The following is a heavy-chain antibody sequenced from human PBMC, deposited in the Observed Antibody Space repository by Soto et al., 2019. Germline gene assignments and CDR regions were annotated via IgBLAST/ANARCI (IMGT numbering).Heavy chain of an antibody. J-gene: IGHJ4*02. CDR3: LRDTEY. CDR2: INGDGSGT. V-gene: IGHV3-74*01. D-gene: IGHD4-17*01. CDR1: GFRFSTYL. Sequence: EVQLVESGGGLVQPGGSLRLSCAASGFRFSTYLMQWVRQAPGKGLVWVSRINGDGSGTVYADSVKGRFTISRDNAKSTLYLQVNSLSAEDTAVYYGLRDTEYWGQGTLVTVSS.